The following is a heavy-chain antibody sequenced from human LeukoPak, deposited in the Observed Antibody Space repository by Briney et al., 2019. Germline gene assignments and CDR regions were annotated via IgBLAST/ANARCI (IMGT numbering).Heavy chain of an antibody. CDR2: ISYSGST. D-gene: IGHD3-22*01. V-gene: IGHV4-59*01. Sequence: SESLSLTCTVSGGSISSYYWSWTRQPPGKGLEWIACISYSGSTKYNPSLKSRVTISVDTSKNQLSLKLSSVTAADTAVYYCAREPGFDSSGYLNWFDPWAQGTVVTVSS. CDR3: AREPGFDSSGYLNWFDP. J-gene: IGHJ5*02. CDR1: GGSISSYY.